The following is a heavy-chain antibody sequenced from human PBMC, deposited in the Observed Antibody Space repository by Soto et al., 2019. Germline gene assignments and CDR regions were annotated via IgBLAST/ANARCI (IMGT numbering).Heavy chain of an antibody. V-gene: IGHV3-48*01. Sequence: EVQLVESGGGLVQPGGSLRLSCAASGFTFSSYSMNWVRQAPGKGLEWVSYISRSSSTIYYADSVKGRFTISRDNPKNSLYLQMNSLRAEDTAVYYCARHPERIAEIGWFDPWGQGTLVTVSS. J-gene: IGHJ5*02. CDR3: ARHPERIAEIGWFDP. CDR2: ISRSSSTI. D-gene: IGHD6-13*01. CDR1: GFTFSSYS.